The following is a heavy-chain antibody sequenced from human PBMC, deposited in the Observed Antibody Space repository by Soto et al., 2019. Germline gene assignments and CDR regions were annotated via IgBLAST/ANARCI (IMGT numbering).Heavy chain of an antibody. CDR1: VVSVSSGSYY. V-gene: IGHV4-61*01. Sequence: XDTLSLTCTFSVVSVSSGSYYWSWIRQPPGKGLEWIGYIYYSGSTNYNPSLKSRVTISVDTSKNQFSLKLSSVTAADTAVYYCARVSRLAVAGKGWFEPWGQGTLDTVSS. D-gene: IGHD6-19*01. CDR2: IYYSGST. CDR3: ARVSRLAVAGKGWFEP. J-gene: IGHJ5*02.